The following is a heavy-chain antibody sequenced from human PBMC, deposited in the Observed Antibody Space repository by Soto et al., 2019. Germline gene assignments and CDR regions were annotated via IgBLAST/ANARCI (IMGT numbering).Heavy chain of an antibody. CDR1: WYRFTAYW. D-gene: IGHD5-18*01. CDR3: VREDKIGYFNWFDP. CDR2: IFPSYSDT. Sequence: PGGSLKISCRTSWYRFTAYWIALVRQVPGKGLEGMGIIFPSYSDTRYSPSFQGQVTISADSYTSAVFLQWASLKASDTAVYFSVREDKIGYFNWFDPWGQGTMVTVSS. V-gene: IGHV5-51*01. J-gene: IGHJ5*01.